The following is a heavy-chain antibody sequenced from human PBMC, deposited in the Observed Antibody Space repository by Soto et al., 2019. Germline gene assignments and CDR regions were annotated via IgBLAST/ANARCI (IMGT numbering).Heavy chain of an antibody. D-gene: IGHD2-15*01. V-gene: IGHV3-11*01. Sequence: PGGSLRLSCAASGLPFSNYYMTWIRQAPGKGLEWVSYISSSGSGIYYPDSVKGRFTISRDNAKNSLYLQMSSLRAEDTAVYYCARAYSDAFDIWGQGTMVTVSS. CDR1: GLPFSNYY. J-gene: IGHJ3*02. CDR3: ARAYSDAFDI. CDR2: ISSSGSGI.